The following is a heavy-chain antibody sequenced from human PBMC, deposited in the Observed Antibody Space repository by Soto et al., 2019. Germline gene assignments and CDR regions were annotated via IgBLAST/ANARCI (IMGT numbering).Heavy chain of an antibody. CDR2: ISSTTNYI. J-gene: IGHJ4*02. CDR3: ARESEDLTSNFDY. CDR1: GFTFTRYS. Sequence: GGSLRLSCAASGFTFTRYSMNWVRQAPGKGLEWVSSISSTTNYIYYADSMKGRITVSRDNAKNSVYLEMSSLSAEDTAVYYCARESEDLTSNFDYWGQGTLVTVSS. V-gene: IGHV3-21*01.